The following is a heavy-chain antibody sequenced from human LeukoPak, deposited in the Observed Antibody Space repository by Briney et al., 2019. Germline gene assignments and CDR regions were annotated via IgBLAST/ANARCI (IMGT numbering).Heavy chain of an antibody. D-gene: IGHD1-26*01. CDR1: GFTFSSYW. CDR3: SGSYSY. V-gene: IGHV3-30*02. J-gene: IGHJ4*02. Sequence: GGSLRLSCAASGFTFSSYWMSWVRQAPGKGLEWVAFIRYDGSDKYYADSVKGRFTISRDNSKNTLYLQMNSLRPEDTAVYFCSGSYSYWGQGTLVTVSS. CDR2: IRYDGSDK.